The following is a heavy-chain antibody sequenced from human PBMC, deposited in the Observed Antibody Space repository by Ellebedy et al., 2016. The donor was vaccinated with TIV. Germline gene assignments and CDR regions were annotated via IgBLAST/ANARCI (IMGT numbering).Heavy chain of an antibody. V-gene: IGHV3-7*01. D-gene: IGHD1-26*01. CDR1: GFTFSTYW. CDR2: IKQDEGEK. J-gene: IGHJ4*02. CDR3: ARFQARATYFDN. Sequence: GESLKISCAASGFTFSTYWMSWVRQAPGKGLEWVANIKQDEGEKYYVDSVKGRFTVSRDNAMNSVYLQMNSLRAEDTAVYYCARFQARATYFDNWGQGALVTVSS.